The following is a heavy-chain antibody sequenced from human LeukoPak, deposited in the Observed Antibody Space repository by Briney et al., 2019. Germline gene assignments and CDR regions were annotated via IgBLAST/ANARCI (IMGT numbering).Heavy chain of an antibody. CDR1: GYSITSSSW. D-gene: IGHD3-10*01. CDR3: ARKENVYYYFDY. V-gene: IGHV4-28*01. Sequence: SETLSLTCAVSGYSITSSSWWGWIRQPPGKGLEWIGYIYHSGTTYFNPSLQSRVTMSVDTSKNQFSLKLSSVTAVDTAVYYCARKENVYYYFDYWGQGTLVTVSS. CDR2: IYHSGTT. J-gene: IGHJ4*02.